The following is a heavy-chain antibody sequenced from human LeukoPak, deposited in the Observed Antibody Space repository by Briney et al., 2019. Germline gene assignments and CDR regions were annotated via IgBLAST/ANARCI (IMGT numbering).Heavy chain of an antibody. CDR2: ITNSGST. J-gene: IGHJ4*02. CDR3: ARHGRYFDY. V-gene: IGHV4-59*08. CDR1: GVSISSSY. Sequence: PSETLSLTCTFSGVSISSSYWSWIRQPPGKGLEWIGYITNSGSTSYNPSLKSRVTISVDTSKNQFSLKLTSVTAADTAVYHCARHGRYFDYWGQGALVTVSS.